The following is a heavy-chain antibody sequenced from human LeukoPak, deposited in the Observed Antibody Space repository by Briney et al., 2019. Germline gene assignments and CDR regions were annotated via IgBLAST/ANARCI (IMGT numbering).Heavy chain of an antibody. CDR3: ARVSPFYSSSWTFDY. Sequence: ASVKVSCKAPGYTFTSYAMHWVRQAPGQRLEWMGWINAGNGNTKYSQKFQGRVTITRDTSASTAYMELSSLRSEDTAVYYCARVSPFYSSSWTFDYWGQGTLVTVSS. CDR1: GYTFTSYA. V-gene: IGHV1-3*01. D-gene: IGHD6-13*01. J-gene: IGHJ4*02. CDR2: INAGNGNT.